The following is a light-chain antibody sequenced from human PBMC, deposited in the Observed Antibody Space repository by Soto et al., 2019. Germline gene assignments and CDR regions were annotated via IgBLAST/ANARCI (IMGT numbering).Light chain of an antibody. V-gene: IGKV3-15*01. CDR3: QQYNNWPRT. CDR2: DSS. J-gene: IGKJ1*01. Sequence: EIVLTQSPGTLSLSPGERATLSCRASQSVSNNYLAWYQQKPGQAPRLLIYDSSTRTTGLPARFSGSGSGTEFTLTIDSLQSEDFALYYCQQYNNWPRTFGQGTKVDIK. CDR1: QSVSNN.